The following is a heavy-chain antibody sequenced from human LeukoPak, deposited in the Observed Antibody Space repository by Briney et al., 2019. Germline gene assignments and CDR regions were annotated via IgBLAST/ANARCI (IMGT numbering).Heavy chain of an antibody. CDR2: MSNDGRYE. J-gene: IGHJ2*01. CDR3: ARGRSGWYFDL. V-gene: IGHV3-30*04. CDR1: GFTFSTYA. Sequence: GGSLRLSCAASGFTFSTYAMHWVRQAPGKGLEWVAVMSNDGRYEHYADSLKDRFTISRDNSKNTLYLQMNSLRDEDTAVYYCARGRSGWYFDLWGRGTLVTVSS. D-gene: IGHD3-10*01.